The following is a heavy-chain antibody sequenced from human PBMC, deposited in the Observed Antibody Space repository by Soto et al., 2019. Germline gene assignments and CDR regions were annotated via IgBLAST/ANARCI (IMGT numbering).Heavy chain of an antibody. D-gene: IGHD2-15*01. CDR3: ARRGSHCSGGSCNWAFDI. CDR1: GGSFSGYY. Sequence: SETLSLTCAVYGGSFSGYYWSWIRQPPGKGLEWIGEINHSGSINYNPSLKSRVTISVDTSKNQFSLKLSSVTAADTAVYYCARRGSHCSGGSCNWAFDIWGQGTMVT. V-gene: IGHV4-34*01. J-gene: IGHJ3*02. CDR2: INHSGSI.